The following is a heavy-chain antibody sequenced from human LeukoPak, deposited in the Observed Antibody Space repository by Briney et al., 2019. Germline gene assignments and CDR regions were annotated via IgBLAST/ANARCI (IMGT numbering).Heavy chain of an antibody. CDR2: ITTTSTYI. CDR3: VRELSGSGDVYYFDH. J-gene: IGHJ4*02. CDR1: GLTFSSHS. V-gene: IGHV3-21*01. D-gene: IGHD6-19*01. Sequence: GGSLRLSCAASGLTFSSHSFNWVRQAPGKGLEWVSSITTTSTYIWYADSVKGRFTFSRDNAQNSLYLQMNSLRVEDTAVYYCVRELSGSGDVYYFDHWGQGTLVTVSS.